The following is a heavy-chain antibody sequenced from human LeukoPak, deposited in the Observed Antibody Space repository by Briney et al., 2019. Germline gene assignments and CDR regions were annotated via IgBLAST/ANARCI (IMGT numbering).Heavy chain of an antibody. CDR2: INPSAGGT. V-gene: IGHV1-46*02. CDR1: GYSFNSYS. D-gene: IGHD1-26*01. J-gene: IGHJ5*02. Sequence: GASVKVSCKASGYSFNSYSIHWVRQAPGQGLKWMGIINPSAGGTRYAQTFQGRITLTRDTSTSTVSMDLSSLRPEDTAVYYCARVDGYSGNHFRLCESWGQGTLVTVSS. CDR3: ARVDGYSGNHFRLCES.